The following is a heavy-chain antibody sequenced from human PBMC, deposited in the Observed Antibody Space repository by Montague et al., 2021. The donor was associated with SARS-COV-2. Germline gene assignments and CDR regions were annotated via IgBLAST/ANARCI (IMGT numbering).Heavy chain of an antibody. CDR3: ARAGYGGNFYYYYGMDV. Sequence: SLRLSCAASGFTFSSYDMHWVRQATGKGLEWVSAIGTAGDTYYPGSVKGRFTISRENAKNSLYLQMNSLRARDTAVYYCARAGYGGNFYYYYGMDVWGQGTTVTVSS. J-gene: IGHJ6*02. CDR1: GFTFSSYD. CDR2: IGTAGDT. D-gene: IGHD4-23*01. V-gene: IGHV3-13*01.